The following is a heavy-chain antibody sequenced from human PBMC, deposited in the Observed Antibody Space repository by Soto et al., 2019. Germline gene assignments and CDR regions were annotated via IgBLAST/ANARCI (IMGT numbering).Heavy chain of an antibody. CDR2: IYHSGST. CDR1: GGSISSGGYS. CDR3: ARENNVLPGGYFDY. V-gene: IGHV4-30-2*01. J-gene: IGHJ4*02. D-gene: IGHD3-10*01. Sequence: QLQLQESGSGLVKPSQTLSLTCAVSGGSISSGGYSWSWIRQPPGKGLEWIGYIYHSGSTYYNPSLTPRVTIPVDRSKNQSSPKLSSVTAADTAVYYCARENNVLPGGYFDYWGQGTLVTVSS.